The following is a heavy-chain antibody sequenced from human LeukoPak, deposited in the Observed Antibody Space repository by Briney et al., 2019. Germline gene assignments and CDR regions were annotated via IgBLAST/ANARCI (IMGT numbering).Heavy chain of an antibody. CDR2: ISSSSSYI. Sequence: PGGSLRLSCAASGFTFSSYSMNWVRQAPGKGLEWVSSISSSSSYIYYADSVKGRFTIPRDNAKNSLYLQMNSLRAEDTAVYYCARAPLGYCSGGSCYDLDYWGQGTLVTVSS. J-gene: IGHJ4*02. V-gene: IGHV3-21*01. CDR1: GFTFSSYS. D-gene: IGHD2-15*01. CDR3: ARAPLGYCSGGSCYDLDY.